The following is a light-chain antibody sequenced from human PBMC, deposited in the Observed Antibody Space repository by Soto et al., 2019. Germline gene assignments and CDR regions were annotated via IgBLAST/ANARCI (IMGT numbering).Light chain of an antibody. CDR2: GAS. CDR1: QSVSSN. Sequence: EIVMTQSPATLSVSPWERATLSCRASQSVSSNLAWYQQKPGQAPRLLIYGASTRATGIPARFSGSGSRTEYPLTITGLQPEAFAVYSWHKYKNWTLTFGGRISV. CDR3: HKYKNWTLT. V-gene: IGKV3-15*01. J-gene: IGKJ4*01.